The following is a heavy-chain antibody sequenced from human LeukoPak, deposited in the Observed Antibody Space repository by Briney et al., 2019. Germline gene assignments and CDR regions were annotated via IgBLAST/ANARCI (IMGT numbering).Heavy chain of an antibody. CDR2: IKQDGSEK. V-gene: IGHV3-7*01. CDR1: GFTFSSYW. D-gene: IGHD3-10*01. Sequence: PGGSLRLSCAASGFTFSSYWMSWVRQAPGKGLEWVANIKQDGSEKYYVDSVKGRFTISRDNAKNSLYLQMNSLRAEDTAVYYCARVSSGGGSESYYNDYWGQGTLVTVSS. CDR3: ARVSSGGGSESYYNDY. J-gene: IGHJ4*02.